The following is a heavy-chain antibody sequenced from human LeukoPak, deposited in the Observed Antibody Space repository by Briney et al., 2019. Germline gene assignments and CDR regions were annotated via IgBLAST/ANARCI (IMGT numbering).Heavy chain of an antibody. CDR3: AREEALGSGSFDY. CDR1: GGSISTYY. Sequence: SETLSLTCTVSGGSISTYYWSWIRQPPGKGLEWIGYIYYSGSTSYNPSLKSRVTISVDTSKNQFSPKLSSVTAADTAVYYCAREEALGSGSFDYWGQGTLVTVSS. J-gene: IGHJ4*02. D-gene: IGHD1-26*01. CDR2: IYYSGST. V-gene: IGHV4-59*01.